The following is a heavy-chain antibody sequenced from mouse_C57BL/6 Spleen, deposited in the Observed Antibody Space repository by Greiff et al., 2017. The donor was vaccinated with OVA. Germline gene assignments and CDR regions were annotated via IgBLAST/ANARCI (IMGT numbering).Heavy chain of an antibody. J-gene: IGHJ4*01. V-gene: IGHV1-26*01. CDR2: INPNNGGT. Sequence: VQLQQSGPELVKPGASVKISCKASGYTFTDYYMNWVKQSHGKSLEWIGDINPNNGGTSYNQKFKGKATLTVDKSSSTAYMELRSLTSEDSAVYYCARGGVTTTGYYAMDYWGQGTSVTVSS. CDR1: GYTFTDYY. CDR3: ARGGVTTTGYYAMDY. D-gene: IGHD2-2*01.